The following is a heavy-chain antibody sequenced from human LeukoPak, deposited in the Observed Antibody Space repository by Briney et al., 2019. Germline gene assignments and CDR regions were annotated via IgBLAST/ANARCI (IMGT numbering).Heavy chain of an antibody. J-gene: IGHJ1*01. D-gene: IGHD3-22*01. Sequence: PGRSLRLSCAASGFTFSSYGMHWVRQAPGKGLEWVAVISYDGSNKYYADSVKGRFTISRDNSKNTLYLQMNSLRAEDTAVYYCAKGRLDSSGKPRAEYFQHWGQGTLVTVSS. CDR2: ISYDGSNK. CDR3: AKGRLDSSGKPRAEYFQH. CDR1: GFTFSSYG. V-gene: IGHV3-30*18.